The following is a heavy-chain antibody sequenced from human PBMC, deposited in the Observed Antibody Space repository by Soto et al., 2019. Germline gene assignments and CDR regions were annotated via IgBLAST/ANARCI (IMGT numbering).Heavy chain of an antibody. V-gene: IGHV4-34*01. CDR1: FGSFSGYY. J-gene: IGHJ4*02. Sequence: TLSLKGSVYFGSFSGYYWSWIRQPPGKGLNWIGEINHGGSTNYILSLKSRVTISVDTSKNQFSLKLRSVTAADTAIYYCAKGPRLTADSGEFRDSGQRHLFSVS. D-gene: IGHD3-10*01. CDR3: AKGPRLTADSGEFRD. CDR2: INHGGST.